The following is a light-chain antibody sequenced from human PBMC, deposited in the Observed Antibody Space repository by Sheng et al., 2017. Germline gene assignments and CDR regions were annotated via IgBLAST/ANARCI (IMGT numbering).Light chain of an antibody. J-gene: IGKJ2*01. Sequence: DIQMTQSPSSLSASVGDRVTISCRASQGISSDLAWFQQKPGKVPKRLIYDTYSLQSGVPSRFSNSGSGADFTLTISSLQPEDFATYYCQQYKSYPYTFGLGTRLEIK. CDR2: DTY. CDR3: QQYKSYPYT. CDR1: QGISSD. V-gene: IGKV1-16*01.